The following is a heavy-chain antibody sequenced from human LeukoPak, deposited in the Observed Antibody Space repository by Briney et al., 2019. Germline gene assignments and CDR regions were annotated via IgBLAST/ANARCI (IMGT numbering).Heavy chain of an antibody. V-gene: IGHV4-34*01. CDR3: AIGRYDFWRGYSNYFDY. CDR2: INHSGST. CDR1: GGSFSGYY. Sequence: SETLTLTCAAYGGSFSGYYWSWIRQPPEKGQEWMGDINHSGSTNYNPSLKSRVTISADTSKNNSYLKRSTVTAADTAVYYCAIGRYDFWRGYSNYFDYWGQGTLVTVSS. D-gene: IGHD3-3*01. J-gene: IGHJ4*02.